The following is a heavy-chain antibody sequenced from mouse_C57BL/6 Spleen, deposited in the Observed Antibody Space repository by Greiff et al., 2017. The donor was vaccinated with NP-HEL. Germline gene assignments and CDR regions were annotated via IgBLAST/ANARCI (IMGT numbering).Heavy chain of an antibody. Sequence: EVKLVESGGGLVKPGGSLKLSCAASGFTFSSYAMSWVRQTPEKRLEWVATISDGGSYTYYPDNVKGRFTISRDNAKNNLYLQMSHLKSEDTAMYYCARDILTGFDYWGQGTTLTVSS. D-gene: IGHD4-1*01. CDR3: ARDILTGFDY. J-gene: IGHJ2*01. CDR2: ISDGGSYT. V-gene: IGHV5-4*01. CDR1: GFTFSSYA.